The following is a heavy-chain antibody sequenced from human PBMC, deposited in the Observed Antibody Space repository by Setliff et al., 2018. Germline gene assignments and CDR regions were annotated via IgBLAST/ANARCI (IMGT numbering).Heavy chain of an antibody. CDR1: GDSINPYY. Sequence: SENLSLTCSVSGDSINPYYWTWIRQPPGKGLEWIGFIYYSGATTYNPSLKSRVTISVDTSKNQFSLNLNSVTAADTAVYYCARAVRGYYDFYYMDAWDKGATVTVSS. J-gene: IGHJ6*03. V-gene: IGHV4-59*01. D-gene: IGHD4-17*01. CDR3: ARAVRGYYDFYYMDA. CDR2: IYYSGAT.